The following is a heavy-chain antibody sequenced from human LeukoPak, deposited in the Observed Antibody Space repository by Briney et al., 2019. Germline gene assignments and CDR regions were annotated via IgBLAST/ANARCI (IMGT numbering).Heavy chain of an antibody. J-gene: IGHJ4*02. D-gene: IGHD1-26*01. CDR2: IKRDESEK. Sequence: GESLRLSCAASGFTFSTYWMSWVRQTPEKGLEWVANIKRDESEKYYVDSVKGRFTISRDNARNSLYLQMNSLRAEDTAVYYCARPSLNSGSYFDYWGQGILVTVSS. CDR3: ARPSLNSGSYFDY. CDR1: GFTFSTYW. V-gene: IGHV3-7*01.